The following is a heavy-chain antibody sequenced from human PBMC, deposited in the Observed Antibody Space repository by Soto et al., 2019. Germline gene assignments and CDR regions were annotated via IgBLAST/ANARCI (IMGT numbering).Heavy chain of an antibody. CDR2: INAGNGNT. CDR3: ARGAHYYDSSGYFNWFDP. Sequence: VSCKASGYTFTSYAMHWVRQAPGQRLEWMGWINAGNGNTKYSQKFQGRVTITRDTSASTAYMELSSLRSEDTAVYYCARGAHYYDSSGYFNWFDPWGQGTLVTVSS. CDR1: GYTFTSYA. V-gene: IGHV1-3*01. D-gene: IGHD3-22*01. J-gene: IGHJ5*02.